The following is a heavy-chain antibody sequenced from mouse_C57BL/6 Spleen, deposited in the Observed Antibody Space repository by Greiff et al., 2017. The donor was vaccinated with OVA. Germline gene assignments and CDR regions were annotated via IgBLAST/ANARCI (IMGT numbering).Heavy chain of an antibody. D-gene: IGHD1-1*01. CDR1: GFSFTSYG. CDR2: IWSDGST. CDR3: ARHYYGSSYWYFDV. Sequence: VKLMESGPGLVAPSQRLSITCTVSGFSFTSYGVHWVRQPPGKGLEWLVVIWSDGSTTYNSALKSRLSISKDNSKSQVFLKMNSLQTDDTAMYYCARHYYGSSYWYFDVWGTGTTVTVSS. J-gene: IGHJ1*03. V-gene: IGHV2-6-1*01.